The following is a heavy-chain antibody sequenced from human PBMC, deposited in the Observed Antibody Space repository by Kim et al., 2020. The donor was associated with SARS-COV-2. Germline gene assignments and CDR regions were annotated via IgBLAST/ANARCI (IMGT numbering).Heavy chain of an antibody. V-gene: IGHV1-46*01. CDR1: GYTFTSYY. CDR2: INPSGGST. J-gene: IGHJ6*02. CDR3: ARDRLPPNYYDSSGYYVYYGMDV. D-gene: IGHD3-22*01. Sequence: ASVKVSCKASGYTFTSYYMHWVRQAPGQGLEWMGIINPSGGSTSYAQKFQGRVTMTRDTSTSTVYMELSSLRSEDTAVYYCARDRLPPNYYDSSGYYVYYGMDVWGQGTTVTVSS.